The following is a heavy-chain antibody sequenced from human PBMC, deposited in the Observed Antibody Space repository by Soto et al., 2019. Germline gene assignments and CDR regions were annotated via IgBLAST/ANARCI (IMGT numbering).Heavy chain of an antibody. J-gene: IGHJ4*02. Sequence: QVQLQESGPGLVKPSETMSLTCTASGAPISKFYWNWVRQPPGKGLEWIGHIYNGDSTNYNPSLKSRVTISVDTSKNQLSLKLGSVTAADTAVYYCAQTTGWPGFDYWGQGALVTVSS. CDR2: IYNGDST. CDR1: GAPISKFY. V-gene: IGHV4-59*01. D-gene: IGHD6-19*01. CDR3: AQTTGWPGFDY.